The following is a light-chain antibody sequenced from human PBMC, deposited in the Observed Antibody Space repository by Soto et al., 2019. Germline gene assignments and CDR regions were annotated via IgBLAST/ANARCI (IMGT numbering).Light chain of an antibody. CDR2: GAS. V-gene: IGKV3-20*01. J-gene: IGKJ3*01. CDR1: QSVSSSF. CDR3: QHYGNSPPEYT. Sequence: EIVLTQSPGTLSLSPGERATLSCGASQSVSSSFLAWYQQRPGQAPRLLIFGASYRATGIPDRFSGSGSGTDFTLTISRLEPEDFAVYYCQHYGNSPPEYTFGPGTKVDIK.